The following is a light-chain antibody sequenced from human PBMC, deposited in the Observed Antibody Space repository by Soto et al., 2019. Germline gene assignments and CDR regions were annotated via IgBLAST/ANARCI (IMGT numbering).Light chain of an antibody. CDR2: DAS. CDR3: QHFDNLPLS. CDR1: QDISNY. J-gene: IGKJ3*01. V-gene: IGKV1-33*01. Sequence: DIQMTQSPPSLSASVGDRVTITRQASQDISNYLNWYQQKLGKAPKLLIYDASNVETGVPSRFSGSGSGTDFTFTISNLQPEDSATYYCQHFDNLPLSFGPGTKVDIK.